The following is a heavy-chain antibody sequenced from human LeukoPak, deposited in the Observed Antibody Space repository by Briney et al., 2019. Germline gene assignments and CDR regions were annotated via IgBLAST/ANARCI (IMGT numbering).Heavy chain of an antibody. Sequence: SETLSLTCAVYGGSFSGYYWSWIRQPPGKGLEWIGEINHSGSTNYNPSLKSRVTISVDTSKNQFSLKLSSVTAADTAVYYCARLKSAMGAYYYYYYGMDVWGQRTTVTVSS. CDR1: GGSFSGYY. D-gene: IGHD3-16*01. V-gene: IGHV4-34*01. CDR2: INHSGST. CDR3: ARLKSAMGAYYYYYYGMDV. J-gene: IGHJ6*02.